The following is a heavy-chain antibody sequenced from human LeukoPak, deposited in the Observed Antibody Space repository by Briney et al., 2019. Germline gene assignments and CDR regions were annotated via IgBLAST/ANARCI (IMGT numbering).Heavy chain of an antibody. CDR3: ARARRIAAAVPRPNWFDP. J-gene: IGHJ5*02. CDR1: GGSFSGYY. CDR2: INHSGST. V-gene: IGHV4-34*01. D-gene: IGHD6-13*01. Sequence: PSETLSLTCAVYGGSFSGYYWIWIRQPPGKGRDWMGEINHSGSTNYNPSLKSRVTISVDTSKTQSSLKLSSVTAADTAVYYCARARRIAAAVPRPNWFDPWGQGTLVTVSS.